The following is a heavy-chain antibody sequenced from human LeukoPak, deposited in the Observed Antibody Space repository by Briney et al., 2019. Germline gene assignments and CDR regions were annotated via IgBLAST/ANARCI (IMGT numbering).Heavy chain of an antibody. CDR2: ISGSGGST. D-gene: IGHD3-10*01. CDR1: GFSLSSYA. CDR3: ARDRPYGSYDY. Sequence: GGSLRLSCAASGFSLSSYAMSWVRQAPGKGLEWVSAISGSGGSTYYADSVKGRFTISRDNSKKTLYLQMISLRAEDTAVYYCARDRPYGSYDYWGQGALVTVSS. J-gene: IGHJ4*02. V-gene: IGHV3-23*01.